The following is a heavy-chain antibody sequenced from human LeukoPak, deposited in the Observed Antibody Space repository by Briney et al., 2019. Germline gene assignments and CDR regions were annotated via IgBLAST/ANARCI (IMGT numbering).Heavy chain of an antibody. CDR1: GGSISSYY. CDR2: IYTSGST. D-gene: IGHD2-21*02. V-gene: IGHV4-4*07. CDR3: ARLPGGDSSSVVAFDI. Sequence: SETLSLTCAVSGGSISSYYWIWIRQSAGKGLEGIGRIYTSGSTNYNPSLKSRVTMSVDTSKNQFSLKLSSVTDADTAVYYCARLPGGDSSSVVAFDIWGQGTMVTVSS. J-gene: IGHJ3*02.